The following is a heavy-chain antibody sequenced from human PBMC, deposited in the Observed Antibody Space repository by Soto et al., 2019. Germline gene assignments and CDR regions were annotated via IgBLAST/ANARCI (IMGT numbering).Heavy chain of an antibody. D-gene: IGHD3-16*01. CDR3: ATLGGEPPQRDY. V-gene: IGHV3-74*01. CDR1: GFTFSRSR. CDR2: INSDGSGT. Sequence: EVQLVESGGGLVQPGGSLRLSCVASGFTFSRSRVHWVRQAPGKGLVWVSRINSDGSGTNNADSVKGRFTISRDNTKNTQNLQRKRLRAEDTALYSRATLGGEPPQRDYWDQGTLVTVSS. J-gene: IGHJ4*02.